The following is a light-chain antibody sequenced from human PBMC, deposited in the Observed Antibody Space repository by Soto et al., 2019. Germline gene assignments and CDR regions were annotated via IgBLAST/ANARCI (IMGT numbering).Light chain of an antibody. CDR1: QSVSSY. J-gene: IGKJ4*01. Sequence: ETVLTQSPATLSLSPGERATLSCRASQSVSSYLAWYQQKPGQAPRLLISDASNRATGIPARFSGSGSGTDFTLTISSLEPEDCAVYYCQQRSNWQLTFGGGTKVEIK. CDR2: DAS. V-gene: IGKV3-11*01. CDR3: QQRSNWQLT.